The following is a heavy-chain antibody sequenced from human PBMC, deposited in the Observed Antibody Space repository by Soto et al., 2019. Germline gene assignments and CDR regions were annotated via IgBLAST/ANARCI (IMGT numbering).Heavy chain of an antibody. CDR3: ARVGYCSSTSCYGWFDP. D-gene: IGHD2-2*01. J-gene: IGHJ5*02. CDR2: ISAYNGNT. V-gene: IGHV1-18*01. CDR1: GYTFTSYG. Sequence: QVQLVQSGAAVKKPGASVQVSCKASGYTFTSYGISWVRQAPGQGLEWMGWISAYNGNTNYAQKLQGRVTMTTDTSTSTAYMELRSLRSDDTAVYYCARVGYCSSTSCYGWFDPWGQGTLVTVSS.